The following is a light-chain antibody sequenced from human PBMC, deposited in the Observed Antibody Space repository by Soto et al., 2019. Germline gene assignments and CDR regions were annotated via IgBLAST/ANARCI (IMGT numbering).Light chain of an antibody. Sequence: IVLTQSPGTLSLSPGERATLSCRASQSVSSSYLVWYQQRPGQPPRLLIYGTSTRAAGISDRFSGSGSGTDFTLTIYRLEPGDSAVYYCQQYGTPALTFGGGTK. J-gene: IGKJ4*01. CDR1: QSVSSSY. V-gene: IGKV3-20*01. CDR3: QQYGTPALT. CDR2: GTS.